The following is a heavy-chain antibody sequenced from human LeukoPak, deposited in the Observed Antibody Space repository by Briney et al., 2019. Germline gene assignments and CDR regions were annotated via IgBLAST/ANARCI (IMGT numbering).Heavy chain of an antibody. V-gene: IGHV3-23*01. CDR2: IDARGDDT. J-gene: IGHJ6*04. Sequence: GGSLRLSCAASGFTFNNYAMTWVRQAPGKGLEWVSAIDARGDDTFYADFVRGRFTVSRDNVKNMVHLQMNSLRAEASAFYYCASSLGYFYGGDFWGRGTRVTVSS. CDR1: GFTFNNYA. D-gene: IGHD3-10*01. CDR3: ASSLGYFYGGDF.